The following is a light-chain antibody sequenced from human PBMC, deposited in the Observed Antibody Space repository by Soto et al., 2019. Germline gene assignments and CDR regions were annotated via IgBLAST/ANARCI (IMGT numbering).Light chain of an antibody. CDR1: SSDVGAYDF. V-gene: IGLV2-11*01. CDR2: DVI. J-gene: IGLJ3*02. CDR3: SSYAGSHTYEV. Sequence: ALTQPRSVSRSLGQSVTISCTETSSDVGAYDFVSCYQQNPAKAPRLIIFDVIKRPSGVPDRFSGSKSGNTASLTISGLQSEDEADYHCSSYAGSHTYEVFGGGTKVTVL.